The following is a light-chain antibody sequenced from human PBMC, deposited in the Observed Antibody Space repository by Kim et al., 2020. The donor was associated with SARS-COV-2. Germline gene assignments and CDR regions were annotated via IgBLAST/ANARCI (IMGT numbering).Light chain of an antibody. CDR3: QQLDSYPQVT. J-gene: IGKJ4*01. CDR2: AAS. Sequence: DIQLTQSPSFLSASVGDRVTITCWASQDISTFLAWYQQKPGKAPKLLIYAASTLHSWVPSTFSGSGSGTEFTLTISSLQPEDFATYYCQQLDSYPQVTFGGGTKVDIK. V-gene: IGKV1-9*01. CDR1: QDISTF.